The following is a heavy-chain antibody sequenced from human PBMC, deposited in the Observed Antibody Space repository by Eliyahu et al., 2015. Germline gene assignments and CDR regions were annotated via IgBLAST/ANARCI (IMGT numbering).Heavy chain of an antibody. CDR2: IYYSGST. D-gene: IGHD6-19*01. Sequence: QLQLQESGPGLVKPSETLSLTCTVXXGSISSSSXXWGWIRQPPGKGLEWIGSIYYSGSTYYNPSLKSRVTISVDTSKNQFSLKLSSVTAADTAVYYCARETVAGHERYYYYYYGMDVWGQGTTVTVSS. V-gene: IGHV4-39*02. J-gene: IGHJ6*02. CDR3: ARETVAGHERYYYYYYGMDV. CDR1: XGSISSSSXX.